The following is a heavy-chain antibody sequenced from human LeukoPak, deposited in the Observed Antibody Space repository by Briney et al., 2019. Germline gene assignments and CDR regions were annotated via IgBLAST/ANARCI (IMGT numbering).Heavy chain of an antibody. Sequence: SGGSLRLSCAASGFTFSSYGMHWVRQAPGKGLEWAAFIRYDGSNKYYADSVKGRFTISRDNSKNTLYLQMNSLRAEDTAVYYCAKGPIYYGSGSYKSYYYYGMDVWGQGTTVTVSS. V-gene: IGHV3-30*02. J-gene: IGHJ6*02. CDR1: GFTFSSYG. D-gene: IGHD3-10*01. CDR3: AKGPIYYGSGSYKSYYYYGMDV. CDR2: IRYDGSNK.